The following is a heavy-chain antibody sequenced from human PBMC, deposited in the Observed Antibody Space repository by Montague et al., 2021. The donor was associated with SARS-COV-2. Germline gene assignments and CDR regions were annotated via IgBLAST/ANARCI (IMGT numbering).Heavy chain of an antibody. D-gene: IGHD2-21*02. Sequence: SETLSLTCSVSGRSISSTSYYWGWIRQPPGKGLEWIGSIYYSGSTYYNPSLRSRVTISVDTSKNQFSLKLSSVTAADTAVYYCASPIVVVTALNYYGMDVWGQGTTVTVSS. CDR1: GRSISSTSYY. CDR3: ASPIVVVTALNYYGMDV. CDR2: IYYSGST. V-gene: IGHV4-39*01. J-gene: IGHJ6*02.